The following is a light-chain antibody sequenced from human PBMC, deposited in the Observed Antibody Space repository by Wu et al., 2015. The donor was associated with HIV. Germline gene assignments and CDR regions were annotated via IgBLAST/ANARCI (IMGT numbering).Light chain of an antibody. CDR1: QSVNNNY. CDR2: GAS. V-gene: IGKV3-20*01. CDR3: QQYGSSPPS. J-gene: IGKJ2*03. Sequence: EIVLTQSPGTLSLSPGERVTLSCRASQSVNNNYLAWYQQKPGQSPRLLIYGASSRATGIPDRFSGSGSGTDFTLTISRLEPEDFAVYYCQQYGSSPPSFGQGTKLEIK.